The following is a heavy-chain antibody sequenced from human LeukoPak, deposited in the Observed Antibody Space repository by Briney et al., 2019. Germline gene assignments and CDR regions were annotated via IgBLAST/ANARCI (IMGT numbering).Heavy chain of an antibody. D-gene: IGHD3-10*01. J-gene: IGHJ6*03. CDR2: INTSGST. V-gene: IGHV4-61*02. Sequence: PSETLSLTCTVSGGSISSGSYYWSWIRQPAGKGLEWIGRINTSGSTNYNPSLKSRVTISVDTSKNQFSLKLSSVTAADTAVYYCARDSGITMVRGVIEPPRYYYYYMGVWGKGTTVTVSS. CDR3: ARDSGITMVRGVIEPPRYYYYYMGV. CDR1: GGSISSGSYY.